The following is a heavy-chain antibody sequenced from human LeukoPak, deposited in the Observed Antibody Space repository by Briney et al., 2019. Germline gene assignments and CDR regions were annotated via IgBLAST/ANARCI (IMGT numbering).Heavy chain of an antibody. CDR2: IWYDGSNK. CDR3: AKDLLEGGPYSNWFDP. Sequence: GGSLRLSCAASGFTFSGSAMHWVRQASGKGLEWVAVIWYDGSNKYYADSVKGRFTISRDNSKNTLYLQMNGLRAEDTAEYYCAKDLLEGGPYSNWFDPWGQGTLVTVSS. CDR1: GFTFSGSA. D-gene: IGHD1-26*01. V-gene: IGHV3-33*06. J-gene: IGHJ5*02.